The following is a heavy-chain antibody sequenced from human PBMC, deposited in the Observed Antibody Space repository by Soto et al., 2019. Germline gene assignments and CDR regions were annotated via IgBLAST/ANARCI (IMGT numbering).Heavy chain of an antibody. Sequence: PSESLSLTCTVSGGSISSYYWSWIRQPPGKGLEWIGYIYYSGSTNYNPSLKSRVTISVDTSKNQFSLKLSSVTAADTAVYYCARAPKQQLLDYWGQGTLVTVS. D-gene: IGHD6-13*01. CDR1: GGSISSYY. CDR2: IYYSGST. V-gene: IGHV4-59*01. CDR3: ARAPKQQLLDY. J-gene: IGHJ4*02.